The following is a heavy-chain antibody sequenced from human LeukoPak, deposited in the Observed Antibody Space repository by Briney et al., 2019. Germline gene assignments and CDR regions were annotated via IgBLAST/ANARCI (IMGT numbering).Heavy chain of an antibody. CDR1: GGSISSTIYY. CDR2: IYYGGKT. Sequence: SETLSLTCTVSGGSISSTIYYCAWIRQPPGKGLEWIGSIYYGGKTYYNPSLKSRVTTSVDTSKTQFSLKLNSVTAADTAVYYCARHLGGSGSSDAFDIWGQGTVVTVSS. CDR3: ARHLGGSGSSDAFDI. J-gene: IGHJ3*02. V-gene: IGHV4-39*01. D-gene: IGHD3-3*01.